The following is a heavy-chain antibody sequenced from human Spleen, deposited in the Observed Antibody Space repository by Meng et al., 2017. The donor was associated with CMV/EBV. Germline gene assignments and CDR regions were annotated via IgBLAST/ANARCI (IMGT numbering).Heavy chain of an antibody. J-gene: IGHJ4*02. V-gene: IGHV3-11*01. Sequence: GESLKISCAASGFTLSDYYVSWIRQVPGKGLEWLSYISSSGNTIHYADSVKGRFIISRDTPKNSVYLQMNSLRAEDTAVYYCVREDYGDYFFDTWGQGTLVTVSS. CDR2: ISSSGNTI. CDR3: VREDYGDYFFDT. D-gene: IGHD4-17*01. CDR1: GFTLSDYY.